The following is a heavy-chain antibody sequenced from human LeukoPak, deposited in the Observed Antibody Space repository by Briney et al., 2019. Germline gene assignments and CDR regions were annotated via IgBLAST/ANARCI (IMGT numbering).Heavy chain of an antibody. V-gene: IGHV3-30-3*01. Sequence: GRSLRLSCAASGFTFSSNAIHWVRQAPGKGLEWVAEISYDGGNTYYADSVKGRFTISRDNSKDTLYLQMNSLRAEDTAVYYCAKEGTGIHFDYWGQGTLVTVSS. J-gene: IGHJ4*02. D-gene: IGHD1-1*01. CDR1: GFTFSSNA. CDR2: ISYDGGNT. CDR3: AKEGTGIHFDY.